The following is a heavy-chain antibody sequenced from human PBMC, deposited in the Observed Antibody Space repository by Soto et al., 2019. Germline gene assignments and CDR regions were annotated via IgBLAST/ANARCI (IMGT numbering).Heavy chain of an antibody. D-gene: IGHD3-22*01. CDR1: GFTFDDYA. J-gene: IGHJ4*02. CDR2: ISWNSGSI. V-gene: IGHV3-9*01. Sequence: LRLSCAASGFTFDDYAMHWVRQAPGKGLEWVSGISWNSGSIGYADSVKGRFTISRGNAKNSLYLQMNSLRAEDTALYYCAKDMNHYDSSGYYDYWGQGTLVTVSS. CDR3: AKDMNHYDSSGYYDY.